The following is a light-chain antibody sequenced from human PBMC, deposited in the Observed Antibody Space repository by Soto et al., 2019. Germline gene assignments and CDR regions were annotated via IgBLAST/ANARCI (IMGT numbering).Light chain of an antibody. CDR1: SSDVGGYNY. CDR2: AVT. Sequence: QSALTQPASVSGSPGQSITISCTGTSSDVGGYNYVSWYQQHPGKAPKLMIYAVTDRPSGVSSRFSGSKSGNTASLTISGLQAEDESDYYCSSYTSSSTLFGTGPNVTV. J-gene: IGLJ1*01. V-gene: IGLV2-14*01. CDR3: SSYTSSSTL.